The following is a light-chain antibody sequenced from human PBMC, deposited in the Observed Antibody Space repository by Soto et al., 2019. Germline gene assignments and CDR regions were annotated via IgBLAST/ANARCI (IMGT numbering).Light chain of an antibody. V-gene: IGLV2-14*03. CDR3: SSYRTSNTRQIV. CDR2: DDS. J-gene: IGLJ1*01. CDR1: SSDVGGYNY. Sequence: QSALTQPASVSGSPGQSITISCTGTSSDVGGYNYVSWYQHHPGKAPKLMIYDDSNRPSGVSNRFSGSKSGNTASLSISGLQPEDEADYYCSSYRTSNTRQIVCGTGTKVTVL.